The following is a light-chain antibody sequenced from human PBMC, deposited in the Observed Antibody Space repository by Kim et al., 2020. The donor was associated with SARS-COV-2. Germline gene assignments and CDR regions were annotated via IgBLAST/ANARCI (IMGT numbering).Light chain of an antibody. CDR1: SSNVGSNS. CDR2: SSN. CDR3: ASWDDNLRGVV. V-gene: IGLV1-44*01. Sequence: QSVVTQPPSASGTPGQRVTLSCSGSSSNVGSNSVSWYQQLPGTAPKLLIHSSNQRTSGVPDRFSGSKSGTSASLAISGLQPEDEAAFFCASWDDNLRGVVFGGGTQLTVL. J-gene: IGLJ2*01.